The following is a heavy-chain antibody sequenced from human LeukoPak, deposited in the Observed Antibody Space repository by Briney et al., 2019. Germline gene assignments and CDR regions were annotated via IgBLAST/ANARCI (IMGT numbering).Heavy chain of an antibody. CDR2: ISTYNGNT. Sequence: ASVKVSCKASGYTFTSHGISWVRQAPGQGLEWMGWISTYNGNTNYAQKLQGRVSMTTDTSTSTAYMDLRSLRSDDTAVYYCAILVSSIAVAGPDAFDIWGQGTMVTVSS. CDR3: AILVSSIAVAGPDAFDI. D-gene: IGHD6-19*01. J-gene: IGHJ3*02. V-gene: IGHV1-18*01. CDR1: GYTFTSHG.